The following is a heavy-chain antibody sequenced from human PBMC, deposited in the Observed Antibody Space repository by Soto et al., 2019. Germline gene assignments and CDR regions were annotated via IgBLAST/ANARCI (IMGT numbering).Heavy chain of an antibody. D-gene: IGHD3-10*01. CDR1: GFIFSGNW. V-gene: IGHV3-74*01. CDR3: AILLGGSGSFIDY. CDR2: INSDGSST. J-gene: IGHJ4*02. Sequence: EVQLVESGGGLVQPGGSLRLSCVASGFIFSGNWMHWVRQAPGKGLVWVSRINSDGSSTSYADSVKGRFTISRDNAKNTMYLQMNSLRAEDTAVYYCAILLGGSGSFIDYWGQGALVTCSS.